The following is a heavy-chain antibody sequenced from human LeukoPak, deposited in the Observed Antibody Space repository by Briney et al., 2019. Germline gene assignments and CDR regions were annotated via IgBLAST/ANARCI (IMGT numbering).Heavy chain of an antibody. D-gene: IGHD6-13*01. Sequence: GGSLRLSCAASGFTFSSYSMNWVRQAPGKGLEWVSAISGSGGITFYADSVKGRFTISRDSSKNTVYLQMNSLRAEDTAVYYCAKSGREYSSSWYNFDYWGQGTLVTVSS. CDR2: ISGSGGIT. CDR1: GFTFSSYS. V-gene: IGHV3-23*01. J-gene: IGHJ4*02. CDR3: AKSGREYSSSWYNFDY.